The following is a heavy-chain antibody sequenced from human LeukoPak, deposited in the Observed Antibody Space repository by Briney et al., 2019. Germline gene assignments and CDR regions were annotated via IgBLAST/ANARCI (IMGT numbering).Heavy chain of an antibody. CDR3: ARGARYCSSTSCSTLFDY. V-gene: IGHV1-2*02. CDR2: INPNSGGT. J-gene: IGHJ4*02. CDR1: GYTFTGYY. D-gene: IGHD2-2*01. Sequence: VASVKVSCKASGYTFTGYYMHWVRQAPGQGLEWMGWINPNSGGTNYAQKFQGRVTMTRDTSISTAYMELSRLRSDDTAVYYCARGARYCSSTSCSTLFDYWGQGTLVTVSS.